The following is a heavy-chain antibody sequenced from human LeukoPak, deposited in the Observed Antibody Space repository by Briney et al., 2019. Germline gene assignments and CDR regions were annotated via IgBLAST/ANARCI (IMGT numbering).Heavy chain of an antibody. CDR1: GFTFSNSW. D-gene: IGHD2/OR15-2a*01. J-gene: IGHJ4*02. CDR3: TTDLPRSTSCSHDY. V-gene: IGHV3-15*01. Sequence: GGSLTLACAASGFTFSNSWMLWVRQAPGRGLEWVGCIKRDIDGGTTDYAAPVKGRLTITRDDSENTLYLQMNSLKTEDTAVYYCTTDLPRSTSCSHDYWGQGTQVTVSS. CDR2: IKRDIDGGTT.